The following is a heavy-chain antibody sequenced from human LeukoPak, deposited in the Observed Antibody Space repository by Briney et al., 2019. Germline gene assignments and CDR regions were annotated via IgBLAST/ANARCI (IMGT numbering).Heavy chain of an antibody. D-gene: IGHD6-13*01. CDR1: GFTFDDYG. J-gene: IGHJ4*02. V-gene: IGHV3-20*03. Sequence: GGSLRLSFAASGFTFDDYGMSWVRQAPGKGLEWVSGINWNGGSTGYADSVKGRFTISRDNSKNTLYLQMNSLRAEDTAVYYCAKAKGEAAAGPTSGYWGQGTLVTVSS. CDR2: INWNGGST. CDR3: AKAKGEAAAGPTSGY.